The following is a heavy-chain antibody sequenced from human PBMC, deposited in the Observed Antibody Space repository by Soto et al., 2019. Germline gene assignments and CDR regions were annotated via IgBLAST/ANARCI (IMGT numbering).Heavy chain of an antibody. D-gene: IGHD3-22*01. CDR2: ISYDGSNK. Sequence: SLRLSCAASGFTFSSYAMHWVRQAPGKGLEWVAVISYDGSNKYYADSVKGRFTISRDNSKNTLYLQMNSLRAEDTAVYYCARDPGPGGDSSGYYFVDYWGQGTLVTVSS. V-gene: IGHV3-30-3*01. CDR3: ARDPGPGGDSSGYYFVDY. J-gene: IGHJ4*02. CDR1: GFTFSSYA.